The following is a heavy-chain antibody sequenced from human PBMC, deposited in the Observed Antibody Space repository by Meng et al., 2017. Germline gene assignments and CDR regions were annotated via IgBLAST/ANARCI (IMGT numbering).Heavy chain of an antibody. V-gene: IGHV4-61*01. CDR3: ARDVGGDYETLFDY. J-gene: IGHJ4*02. Sequence: QESGPGLVRPSETLSLPCTVSGGSLGSGHYYWSWIRQPPGKGLEWIGYIVYSGSTTYHPSLKTRVTISVDTSKNQFSLKLTSVTAADTAVYFCARDVGGDYETLFDYWGQGTLVTVSS. CDR2: IVYSGST. CDR1: GGSLGSGHYY. D-gene: IGHD4-17*01.